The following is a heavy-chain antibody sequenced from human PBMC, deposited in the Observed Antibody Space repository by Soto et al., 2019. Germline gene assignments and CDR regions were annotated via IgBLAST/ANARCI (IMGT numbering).Heavy chain of an antibody. CDR1: GGSIGNYY. J-gene: IGHJ4*02. CDR2: IYYSGST. Sequence: SETLSLTCTVSGGSIGNYYWSWIRQPPGKGLEWIGYIYYSGSTNYNPSLKSRVTISVDTSKNQFSLKVSSVTAADTAVYYCAREDCSGVSCYPGYWGQGTLVTVSS. CDR3: AREDCSGVSCYPGY. V-gene: IGHV4-59*01. D-gene: IGHD2-15*01.